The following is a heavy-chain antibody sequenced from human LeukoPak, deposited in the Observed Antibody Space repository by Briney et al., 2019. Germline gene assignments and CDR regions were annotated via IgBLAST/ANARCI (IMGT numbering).Heavy chain of an antibody. CDR1: GXTFSTYW. V-gene: IGHV3-74*01. CDR3: ARSRGLLLPEY. D-gene: IGHD3-3*01. Sequence: AGGSLRLSCAASGXTFSTYWMHWVRQAPGKGLVWVSRINSDGGSTSYADSVKGRFTISRDNAKNTLDLQMNSLRAEDTAVYYCARSRGLLLPEYWGQGTLVTVSS. J-gene: IGHJ4*02. CDR2: INSDGGST.